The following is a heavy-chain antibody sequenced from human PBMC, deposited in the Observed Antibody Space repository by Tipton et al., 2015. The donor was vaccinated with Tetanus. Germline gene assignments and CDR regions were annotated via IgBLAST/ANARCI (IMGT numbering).Heavy chain of an antibody. CDR3: ARANGPGSYLDY. V-gene: IGHV4-39*07. CDR2: VFYTGIT. Sequence: TLSLTCTVSGGSISSSSYYWGWIRQPPGKGLEWIGYVFYTGITNYNPPFESRVTISVDTSKNQFSLKLSSVTAADTAVYYCARANGPGSYLDYWGQGTLVTVSS. J-gene: IGHJ4*02. CDR1: GGSISSSSYY. D-gene: IGHD2-8*01.